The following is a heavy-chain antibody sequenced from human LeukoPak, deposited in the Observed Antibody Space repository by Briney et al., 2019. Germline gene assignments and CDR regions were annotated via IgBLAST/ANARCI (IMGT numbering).Heavy chain of an antibody. CDR2: IYTSGST. J-gene: IGHJ4*02. D-gene: IGHD6-13*01. V-gene: IGHV4-4*07. CDR1: GGSISSYY. CDR3: ARDKAPGSSSWFYFDY. Sequence: SETLSLTCTVSGGSISSYYWSWIRQPAGKGLEWIGRIYTSGSTNYNPSLKSRVTMSVDTSKNQFSLKLSSVTAADTAVYYCARDKAPGSSSWFYFDYWGQGTLVTVSS.